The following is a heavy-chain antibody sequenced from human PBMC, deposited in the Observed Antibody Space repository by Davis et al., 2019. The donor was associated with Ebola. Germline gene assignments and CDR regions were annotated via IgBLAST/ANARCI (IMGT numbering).Heavy chain of an antibody. CDR2: ISSSGSTI. J-gene: IGHJ6*04. V-gene: IGHV3-48*01. CDR3: ARSGLSFGVVKYHYGMDV. CDR1: GFTFSTYS. Sequence: PGGSLRLSCAASGFTFSTYSMSWIRQAQGKGLEWVSYISSSGSTIYYPDSVKGRFTVSRNNSKKTMYLQMNSLRAEDTAVYYCARSGLSFGVVKYHYGMDVWGKGTTVTVSS. D-gene: IGHD3-3*01.